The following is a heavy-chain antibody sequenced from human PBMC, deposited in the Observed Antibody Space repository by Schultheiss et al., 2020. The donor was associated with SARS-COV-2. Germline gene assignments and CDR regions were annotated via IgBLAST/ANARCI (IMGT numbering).Heavy chain of an antibody. CDR2: IYYSGST. V-gene: IGHV4-59*01. CDR3: ARTAVPAAMPGDYYYYGMDV. Sequence: SETLSLTCTVSGGSISSYYWSWIRQPPGKGLEWIGYIYYSGSTYYNPSLKSRVTISVDTSKNQFSLKLSSVTAADTAVYYCARTAVPAAMPGDYYYYGMDVWGQGTTVTVSS. D-gene: IGHD2-2*01. CDR1: GGSISSYY. J-gene: IGHJ6*02.